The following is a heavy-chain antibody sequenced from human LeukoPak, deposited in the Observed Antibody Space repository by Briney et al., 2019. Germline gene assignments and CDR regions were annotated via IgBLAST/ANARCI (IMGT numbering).Heavy chain of an antibody. CDR2: IYTTGAS. Sequence: SETLSLTCTVSGASTSAYYWGWVRQPPGKGLEWIGRIYTTGASQYNPSLKSRVTMSVDTSANQFSLNLRSVSAADTAVYYCGRQGYTASHYFLDYWSQGTLVAVS. V-gene: IGHV4-4*07. D-gene: IGHD2-2*02. J-gene: IGHJ4*02. CDR1: GASTSAYY. CDR3: GRQGYTASHYFLDY.